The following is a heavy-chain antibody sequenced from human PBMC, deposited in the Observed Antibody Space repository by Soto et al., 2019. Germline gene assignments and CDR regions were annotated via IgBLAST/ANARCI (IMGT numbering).Heavy chain of an antibody. J-gene: IGHJ4*02. D-gene: IGHD3-22*01. V-gene: IGHV3-30*18. Sequence: GVSLRLSCAASGFTFSIYGMHWVRQAPGKGLEWVAVISYDGSNKYYADSVKGRFTISRDNSKNTLYLQMNSLRAEDTAVYYCAKGNYYDSSGYYPPPFDYWGQGT. CDR3: AKGNYYDSSGYYPPPFDY. CDR2: ISYDGSNK. CDR1: GFTFSIYG.